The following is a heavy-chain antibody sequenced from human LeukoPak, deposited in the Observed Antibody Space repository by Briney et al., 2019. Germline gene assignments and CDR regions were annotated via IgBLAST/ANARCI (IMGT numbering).Heavy chain of an antibody. CDR1: GFPLTAYY. Sequence: ASVKVSCKASGFPLTAYYIHWVRQAPGQGLEWMGRIYPNSGGSNYAQRFQGRVTMTWDTSIATVYMQLSGLTSDDTAVYYCARDWWGPDRTPAANWFTPWGQGTLVTVSS. D-gene: IGHD2-21*02. CDR3: ARDWWGPDRTPAANWFTP. V-gene: IGHV1-2*06. CDR2: IYPNSGGS. J-gene: IGHJ5*02.